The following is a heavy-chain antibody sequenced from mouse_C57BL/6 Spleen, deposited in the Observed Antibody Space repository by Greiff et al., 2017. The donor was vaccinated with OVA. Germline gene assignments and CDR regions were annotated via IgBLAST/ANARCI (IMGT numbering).Heavy chain of an antibody. V-gene: IGHV1-50*01. CDR1: GYTFTSYW. D-gene: IGHD1-2*01. J-gene: IGHJ3*01. CDR3: ARGELRRPRFAY. Sequence: QVQLQQSGAELVKPGASVKLSCKASGYTFTSYWMQWVKQRPGQGLEWIGEIDPSDSYTNYNQKFKGKATLTVDTSSSTAYMQLSSLTSEDSAVYYCARGELRRPRFAYWGQGTLVTVSA. CDR2: IDPSDSYT.